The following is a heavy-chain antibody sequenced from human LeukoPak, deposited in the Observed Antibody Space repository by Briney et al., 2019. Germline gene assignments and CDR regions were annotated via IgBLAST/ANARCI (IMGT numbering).Heavy chain of an antibody. V-gene: IGHV4-61*02. J-gene: IGHJ6*03. CDR3: ARQGLEGVRYYFYYLDV. CDR1: GGSISSGSDY. D-gene: IGHD3-3*01. CDR2: IYTSGNT. Sequence: PSQTLSLTCTVSGGSISSGSDYWSWIRQPAGKGLEWIGRIYTSGNTNYNPSLKSRVTISVDTSKNQFCLQLSSVTAADTAVYYCARQGLEGVRYYFYYLDVWGKGTTVTVSS.